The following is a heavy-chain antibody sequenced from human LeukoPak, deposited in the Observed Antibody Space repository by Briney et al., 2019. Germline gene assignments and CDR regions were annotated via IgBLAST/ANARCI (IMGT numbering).Heavy chain of an antibody. V-gene: IGHV4-59*01. D-gene: IGHD1-26*01. J-gene: IGHJ6*03. CDR2: IYYSGST. Sequence: SETLSLTCAVSGGSFRANCWSWIRQPPGKGLEWIGDIYYSGSTNYNPSLKSRVTISIDTSKNQFSLKLSSVTAADTAVYYCARNSGSISRYYYYMDGWGKGTTVTVSS. CDR3: ARNSGSISRYYYYMDG. CDR1: GGSFRANC.